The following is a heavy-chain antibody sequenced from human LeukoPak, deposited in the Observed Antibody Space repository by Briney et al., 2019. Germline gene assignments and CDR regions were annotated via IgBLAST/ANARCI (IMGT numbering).Heavy chain of an antibody. V-gene: IGHV4-4*07. CDR1: GGCISSYY. J-gene: IGHJ6*03. CDR3: ARDYYDSSGYYGRGGYYYMDV. CDR2: IYTNGCT. Sequence: SETLSLTCTVSGGCISSYYWSWIRQPAGTGLEWIGRIYTNGCTNYNPSVKSRVTISVDKSKNQFSLKMNSVTAADAAVYYCARDYYDSSGYYGRGGYYYMDVWGKGTTVTVSS. D-gene: IGHD3-22*01.